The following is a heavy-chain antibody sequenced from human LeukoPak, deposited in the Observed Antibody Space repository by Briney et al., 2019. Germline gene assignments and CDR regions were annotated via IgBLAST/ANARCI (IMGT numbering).Heavy chain of an antibody. J-gene: IGHJ3*02. D-gene: IGHD3-22*01. CDR3: ASHSPYDSSGNDAFDI. CDR1: GYSISSGYY. V-gene: IGHV4-38-2*02. Sequence: PSETLSLTCTVSGYSISSGYYWGWIRQPPGKGLEWIGSIYHSGSTYYNPSLKSRVTISVDTSKNQFSLKLSSVTAADTAVYYCASHSPYDSSGNDAFDIWGQGTMVTVSS. CDR2: IYHSGST.